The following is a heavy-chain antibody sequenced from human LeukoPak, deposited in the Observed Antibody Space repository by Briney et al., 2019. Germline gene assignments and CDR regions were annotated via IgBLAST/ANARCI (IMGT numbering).Heavy chain of an antibody. Sequence: SETLSLTCAVSGYSISSGYYWGWIRQPPGKGLEWIGSIYHSGSTYYNPSLKSRVTISVDTPKNQFSLKLSSVTAADTAVYYCARLLTYCSSTSCFFSAFDIWGQGTMVTVSS. D-gene: IGHD2-2*01. CDR2: IYHSGST. CDR1: GYSISSGYY. J-gene: IGHJ3*02. CDR3: ARLLTYCSSTSCFFSAFDI. V-gene: IGHV4-38-2*01.